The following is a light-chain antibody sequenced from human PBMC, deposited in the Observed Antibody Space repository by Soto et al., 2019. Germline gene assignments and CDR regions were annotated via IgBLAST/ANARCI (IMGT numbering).Light chain of an antibody. J-gene: IGKJ1*01. Sequence: EIVMTQSPATLSGSPGERATLSCRASQSISSNLAWYQQKPGQAPRLLIYGASTRATGIPARFSGSGSGTEFTLTISSLQSEDFATYYCQQYNSYSQTFGQGTKVDIK. V-gene: IGKV3-15*01. CDR2: GAS. CDR1: QSISSN. CDR3: QQYNSYSQT.